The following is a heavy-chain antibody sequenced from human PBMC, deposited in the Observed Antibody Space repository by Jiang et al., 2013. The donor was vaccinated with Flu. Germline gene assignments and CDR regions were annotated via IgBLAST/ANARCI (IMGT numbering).Heavy chain of an antibody. Sequence: KPTQTLTLTCTFSGFSLSTTGVGVGWIRKPPGKALEWLALIYWDDDKRYSPSLKSRLTITKDTSKNQVVLTMTNMDPVDTGTYYCAHVEMLTIQGQAFDIWGQGTMVTVSS. D-gene: IGHD5-24*01. V-gene: IGHV2-5*02. CDR2: IYWDDDK. J-gene: IGHJ3*02. CDR1: GFSLSTTGVG. CDR3: AHVEMLTIQGQAFDI.